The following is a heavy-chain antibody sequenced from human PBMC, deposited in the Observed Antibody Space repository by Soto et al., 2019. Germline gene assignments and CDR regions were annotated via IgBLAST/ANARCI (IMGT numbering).Heavy chain of an antibody. D-gene: IGHD2-21*02. CDR1: GGTCTNDA. CDR2: IIPFFGTP. Sequence: QVHLVQSGAEVKKSGSSVRVSCTASGGTCTNDAISWVRQAPGQGLEWLGRIIPFFGTPDYSQSFQGRLTITADDSTGTSYMDLRSLRSDDTAGYYCASEVVTETTLGYFDFWGQVTLVTVSS. V-gene: IGHV1-69*01. J-gene: IGHJ4*02. CDR3: ASEVVTETTLGYFDF.